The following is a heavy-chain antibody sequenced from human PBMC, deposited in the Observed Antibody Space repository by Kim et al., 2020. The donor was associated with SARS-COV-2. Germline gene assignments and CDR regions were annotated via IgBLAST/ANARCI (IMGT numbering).Heavy chain of an antibody. V-gene: IGHV5-51*01. CDR1: GYSFTSYW. CDR2: IYPGDSDT. J-gene: IGHJ5*02. CDR3: ARGPLRATSRTGKNWFDP. Sequence: GESLQISCKGSGYSFTSYWIGWVRQMPGKGLEWMGIIYPGDSDTRYSPSFQGQVTISADKSISTAYLQWSSLKASDTAMYYCARGPLRATSRTGKNWFDPWGQGTLVTVSS. D-gene: IGHD2-15*01.